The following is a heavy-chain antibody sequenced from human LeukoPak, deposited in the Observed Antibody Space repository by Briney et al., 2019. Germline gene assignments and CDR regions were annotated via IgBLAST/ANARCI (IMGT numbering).Heavy chain of an antibody. Sequence: NPSETLSLTCTVSGGSISNSNYYWGWIRQPPGKGLEWIGSIYYSGSTYYNPSLKSRFTISVDTSKNQFSLKLSSVTAADTAVYSCARLAIVGATTGNLDYWGQGTLVTVSS. J-gene: IGHJ4*02. D-gene: IGHD1-26*01. CDR3: ARLAIVGATTGNLDY. CDR2: IYYSGST. V-gene: IGHV4-39*01. CDR1: GGSISNSNYY.